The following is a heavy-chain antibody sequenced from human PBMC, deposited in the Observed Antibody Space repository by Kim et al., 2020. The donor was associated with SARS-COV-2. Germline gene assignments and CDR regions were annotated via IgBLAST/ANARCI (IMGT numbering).Heavy chain of an antibody. CDR2: ISYDGSNK. CDR1: GFTFSSYA. CDR3: ARDGGTCSSTSCYIYG. J-gene: IGHJ6*01. D-gene: IGHD2-2*02. Sequence: GGSLRLSCAASGFTFSSYAMHWVRQAPGKGLEWVAVISYDGSNKYYADSVKGRFTISRDNSKNTLYLQMNSLRAEDTAVYYCARDGGTCSSTSCYIYG. V-gene: IGHV3-30-3*01.